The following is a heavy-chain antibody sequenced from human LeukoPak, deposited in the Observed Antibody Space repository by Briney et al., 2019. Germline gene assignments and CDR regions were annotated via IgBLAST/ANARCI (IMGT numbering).Heavy chain of an antibody. CDR3: ARAYNNTWVFDY. V-gene: IGHV4-4*07. CDR2: IYTSGST. CDR1: GDSISTYY. J-gene: IGHJ4*02. D-gene: IGHD3-10*01. Sequence: NPSETLSLTCTVSGDSISTYYWNWIRQPAGKGLEWIGRIYTSGSTNQNPSLKSRVTMSEDTSKNQFSLKLRSVTAADTAVYYCARAYNNTWVFDYWGQGILVTVSS.